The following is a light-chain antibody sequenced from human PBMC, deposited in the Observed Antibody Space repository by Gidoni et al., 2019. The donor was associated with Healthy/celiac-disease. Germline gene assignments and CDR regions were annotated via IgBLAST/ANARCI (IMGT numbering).Light chain of an antibody. V-gene: IGKV1-39*01. CDR3: KQSYSTPLT. CDR1: QSISSY. J-gene: IGKJ4*01. Sequence: DIQMTQSPSSLSASVGDRVTITCRASQSISSYLNWYQQKPGKAPKLLIYAASSLQSGVPSRFSGSGSGTDFTLTISSLQTEDFATYYCKQSYSTPLTFXGXTKVEIK. CDR2: AAS.